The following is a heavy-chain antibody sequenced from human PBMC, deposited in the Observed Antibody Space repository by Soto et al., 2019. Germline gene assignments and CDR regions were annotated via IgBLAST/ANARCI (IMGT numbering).Heavy chain of an antibody. CDR3: ARGRGYDFWSGYKRNWFDP. CDR1: GGSFSGYY. CDR2: INHSGST. Sequence: SETLSLTCAVYGGSFSGYYWSWIRQPPGKGLEWIGEINHSGSTNYNPSLKSRVTISVDTSKNQFSLKLSSVTAADTAVYYCARGRGYDFWSGYKRNWFDPWGQGTLVTVSS. J-gene: IGHJ5*02. D-gene: IGHD3-3*01. V-gene: IGHV4-34*01.